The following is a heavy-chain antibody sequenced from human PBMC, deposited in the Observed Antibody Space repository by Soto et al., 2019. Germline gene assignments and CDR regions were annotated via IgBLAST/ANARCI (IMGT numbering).Heavy chain of an antibody. Sequence: SETLSLPCPVSGGSLGSYYWSGIRKPPGKGLEWIGYVFYTGRANYNASLKSRVSISLDTSNYQFSLKLSSVTAADTAVYYCARDGDGRMTTNPYYYNGMDVWGPGPTVTVSS. D-gene: IGHD4-4*01. CDR3: ARDGDGRMTTNPYYYNGMDV. CDR1: GGSLGSYY. J-gene: IGHJ6*02. CDR2: VFYTGRA. V-gene: IGHV4-59*01.